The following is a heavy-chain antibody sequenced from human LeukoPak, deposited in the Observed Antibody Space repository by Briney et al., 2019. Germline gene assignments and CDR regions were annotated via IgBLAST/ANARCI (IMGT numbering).Heavy chain of an antibody. D-gene: IGHD6-13*01. Sequence: PGGSLRLSCAASGFSFSSYWMSWVRQAPGKGLEWVANIRQDGSEKYFVDSVKGRFTISRDNAKNSLYLHMNSLRAEDTALYYCTRNTVAAAGDDWGQGTLVTVSS. CDR2: IRQDGSEK. V-gene: IGHV3-7*02. CDR3: TRNTVAAAGDD. CDR1: GFSFSSYW. J-gene: IGHJ4*02.